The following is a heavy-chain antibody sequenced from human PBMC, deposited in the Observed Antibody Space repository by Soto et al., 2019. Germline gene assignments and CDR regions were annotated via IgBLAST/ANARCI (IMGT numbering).Heavy chain of an antibody. V-gene: IGHV1-46*01. Sequence: QVQLVQSGAEVKKPGASVKVSCKASGYTFTSYYMNWVRQAPGQGLEWMGIINPSGGSTSYAQKFQGRVTMTRDTSTSTVYMELGSLRSEDTAVYYCARDWGNRKAYYYYGMDVWGQGTTVTVSS. J-gene: IGHJ6*02. CDR3: ARDWGNRKAYYYYGMDV. D-gene: IGHD3-16*01. CDR1: GYTFTSYY. CDR2: INPSGGST.